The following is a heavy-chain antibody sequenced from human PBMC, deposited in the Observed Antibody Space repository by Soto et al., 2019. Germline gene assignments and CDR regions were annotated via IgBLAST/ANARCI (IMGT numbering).Heavy chain of an antibody. V-gene: IGHV3-30-3*01. Sequence: PGGSLRLSCVTSGFTVSSYAMHWVRQAPGKGLEWVAVISYDGSNKYYADSVKGRFTISRDNSKNTLYLQMNSLRAEDTAVYYCAREDLGDWVDYYYGMDVWGQGTTVTVSS. CDR2: ISYDGSNK. CDR3: AREDLGDWVDYYYGMDV. J-gene: IGHJ6*02. D-gene: IGHD2-21*01. CDR1: GFTVSSYA.